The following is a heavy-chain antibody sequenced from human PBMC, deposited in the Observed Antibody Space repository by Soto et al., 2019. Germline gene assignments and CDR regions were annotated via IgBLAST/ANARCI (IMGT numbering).Heavy chain of an antibody. CDR1: GFTFSSYA. Sequence: QPGGSLRLSCAASGFTFSSYAMSWVRQAPGKGLEWVSAISGSGGSTYYADSVKGRFTISRDNSTITLYLQINSLRAKDTAVYYCAKERYSSSFDVQNKPKQIYYFDYWGQGTLVTVSS. D-gene: IGHD6-13*01. J-gene: IGHJ4*02. CDR3: AKERYSSSFDVQNKPKQIYYFDY. CDR2: ISGSGGST. V-gene: IGHV3-23*01.